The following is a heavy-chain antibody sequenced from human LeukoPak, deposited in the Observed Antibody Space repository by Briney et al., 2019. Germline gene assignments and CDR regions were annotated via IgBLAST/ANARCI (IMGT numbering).Heavy chain of an antibody. Sequence: GGSLRLTCAASGCTFSSYSRHWVRQAPGKGLEWVALISYGGSNKYYADSVKGRFTMSRDNSKNTLYLQMNGLRPEDTAVYYCARSPLSHLYYFDYWGQGTLVTVSS. CDR3: ARSPLSHLYYFDY. J-gene: IGHJ4*02. V-gene: IGHV3-30-3*01. CDR2: ISYGGSNK. CDR1: GCTFSSYS.